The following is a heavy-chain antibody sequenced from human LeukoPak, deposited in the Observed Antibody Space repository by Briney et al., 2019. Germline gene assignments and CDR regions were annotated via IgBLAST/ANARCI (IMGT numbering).Heavy chain of an antibody. CDR1: GISISNYY. CDR2: IHTSGST. Sequence: SETLSLTCTVSGISISNYYWSWIRQPAGKGLEWIGRIHTSGSTNYNPSLKSRVTMSVDTATNQFSLKLSSVTAADTALYYCAREMAPSWGAFDIWGQGTMVTVSS. D-gene: IGHD5-24*01. CDR3: AREMAPSWGAFDI. V-gene: IGHV4-4*07. J-gene: IGHJ3*02.